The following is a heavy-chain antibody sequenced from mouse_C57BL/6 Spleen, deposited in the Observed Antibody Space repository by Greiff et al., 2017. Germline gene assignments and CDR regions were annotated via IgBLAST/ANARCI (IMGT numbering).Heavy chain of an antibody. J-gene: IGHJ2*01. D-gene: IGHD4-1*01. Sequence: EVKVEESGGGLVQPGGSMKLSCVASGFTFSNYWMNWVRQSPEKGLEWVAQIRLKSDNYATNYAESVKGRFTISRDDSKSSVYLQMNNLRAEDTGIYYCPSSNSYYFDYWGQGTTLTVSS. CDR1: GFTFSNYW. V-gene: IGHV6-3*01. CDR3: PSSNSYYFDY. CDR2: IRLKSDNYAT.